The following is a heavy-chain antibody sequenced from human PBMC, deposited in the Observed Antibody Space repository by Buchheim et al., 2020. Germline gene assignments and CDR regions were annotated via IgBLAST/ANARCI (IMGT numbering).Heavy chain of an antibody. CDR2: INHSGST. Sequence: QVQLQQWGAGLLKPSETLSLTCAVYGGSFSGYYWSWIRQPPGKGLEWIGEINHSGSTNYNPSLKSRVTISVDTSKNQFSLKLSSVTAADTAVYYCARGIRYSGYSYYYYYYGIDVWGQGTT. CDR1: GGSFSGYY. V-gene: IGHV4-34*01. D-gene: IGHD5-12*01. CDR3: ARGIRYSGYSYYYYYYGIDV. J-gene: IGHJ6*01.